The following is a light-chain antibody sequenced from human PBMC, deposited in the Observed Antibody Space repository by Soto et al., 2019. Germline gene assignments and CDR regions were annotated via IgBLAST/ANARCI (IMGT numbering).Light chain of an antibody. CDR2: EGS. J-gene: IGLJ1*01. Sequence: SVLTQPASVSGSPGQSITISCTGTSSDVGSYNLVSWYQQHPGKAPKLKIYEGSKRPSGVSNRFSGSKSGNTASLTISGLQAEDESDYYCCSYAGSSSLYVCGTGTKVTVL. V-gene: IGLV2-23*01. CDR3: CSYAGSSSLYV. CDR1: SSDVGSYNL.